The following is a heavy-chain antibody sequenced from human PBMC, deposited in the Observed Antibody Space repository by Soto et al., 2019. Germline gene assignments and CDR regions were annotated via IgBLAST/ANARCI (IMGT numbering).Heavy chain of an antibody. CDR3: ATARGRTYYFEY. CDR2: IKQDGSEK. D-gene: IGHD2-8*01. Sequence: EVQLVESGGGLVQPGGSLRLSCVASGFTFSSYWMTWVRQAPGKGLEWVASIKQDGSEKYYVDSVKGRFTISTDNTKNSLSLQVNNVRDEDTAVYYCATARGRTYYFEYWGQGTLVTVSS. CDR1: GFTFSSYW. J-gene: IGHJ4*02. V-gene: IGHV3-7*01.